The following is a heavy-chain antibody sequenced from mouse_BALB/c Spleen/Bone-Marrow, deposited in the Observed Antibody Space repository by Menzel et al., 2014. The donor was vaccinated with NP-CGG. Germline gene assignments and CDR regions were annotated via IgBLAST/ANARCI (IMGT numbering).Heavy chain of an antibody. CDR2: INPGSGST. CDR3: ARYEGYFDY. V-gene: IGHV1-54*01. J-gene: IGHJ2*01. Sequence: VQLQQSGAELVRPGTSVKVSCKASGYAFTDYLMEWLKQRPGQGLEWIGVINPGSGSTNYNEKFKDKATLTADKSSSTAYMHLSSLTSDDSAVYFCARYEGYFDYWGQGTILTVSS. D-gene: IGHD2-3*01. CDR1: GYAFTDYL.